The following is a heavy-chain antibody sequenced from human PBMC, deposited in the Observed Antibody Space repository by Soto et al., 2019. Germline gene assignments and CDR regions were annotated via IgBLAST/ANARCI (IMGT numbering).Heavy chain of an antibody. J-gene: IGHJ6*02. CDR2: ISGGGGDT. Sequence: PGGSLRLSCAASGFTFSAYAMSWVRQAPGKGLRWVSAISGGGGDTYYADSVKGRFTISRDNSKNTLYLLMHSLRAEDTAVYYCEKGAKRSGHYYYGLDVWGQGTTVTVSS. CDR3: EKGAKRSGHYYYGLDV. V-gene: IGHV3-23*01. CDR1: GFTFSAYA. D-gene: IGHD1-26*01.